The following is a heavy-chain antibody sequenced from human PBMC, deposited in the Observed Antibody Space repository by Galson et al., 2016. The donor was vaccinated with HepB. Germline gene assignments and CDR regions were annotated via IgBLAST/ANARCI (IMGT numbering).Heavy chain of an antibody. D-gene: IGHD6-19*01. Sequence: SLRLSCAASGFNFRNYAMHWVRQAPGKGLEWVTFITLDSSTRHYADSVKGRFTISRDNSKKTVYLQTNSLRPEDTAVYYRAREGIDEAGTGWFDLWGPGTRVTVSS. CDR3: AREGIDEAGTGWFDL. CDR1: GFNFRNYA. CDR2: ITLDSSTR. J-gene: IGHJ5*02. V-gene: IGHV3-30*04.